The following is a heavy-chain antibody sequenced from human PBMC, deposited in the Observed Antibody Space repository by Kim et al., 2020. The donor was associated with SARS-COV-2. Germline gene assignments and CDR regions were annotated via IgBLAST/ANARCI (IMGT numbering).Heavy chain of an antibody. J-gene: IGHJ3*02. CDR3: ASAYGGNYEGAFDI. Sequence: GGSLRLSCAASGFTFSSYAMHWVRQAPGKGLEWVAVISYDGSNKYYADSVKGRFTISRDNSKNTLYLQMNSLRAEDTAVYYCASAYGGNYEGAFDIWGQG. CDR2: ISYDGSNK. CDR1: GFTFSSYA. D-gene: IGHD4-4*01. V-gene: IGHV3-30*04.